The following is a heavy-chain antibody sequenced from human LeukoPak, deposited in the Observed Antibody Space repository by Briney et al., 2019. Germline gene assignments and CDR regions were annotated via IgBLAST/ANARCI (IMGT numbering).Heavy chain of an antibody. V-gene: IGHV1-2*02. J-gene: IGHJ5*02. CDR3: AREYYDSSGYPVQGFDP. Sequence: GASVKVSCKASGYTFIGYYMRWVRQAPGQGLEWMGWINPNSGGTKYAQKFQGRVTMTRDTSISTAYMELSRLRSDDTAVYYCAREYYDSSGYPVQGFDPWGQGTLVTVSS. D-gene: IGHD3-22*01. CDR2: INPNSGGT. CDR1: GYTFIGYY.